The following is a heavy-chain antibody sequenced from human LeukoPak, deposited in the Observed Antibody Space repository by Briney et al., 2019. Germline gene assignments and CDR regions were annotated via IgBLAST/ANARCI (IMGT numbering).Heavy chain of an antibody. CDR3: ARHRIQLWSRRGAFDI. V-gene: IGHV4-34*01. CDR1: GGSFSGYY. Sequence: SETLSLTCAVYGGSFSGYYWSWIRQPPGKGLEWIGEINHSGSTNYNPSLKSRVTISVDTSKNQFSLKLSSVTAADTAVYYCARHRIQLWSRRGAFDIWGQGTMVTVSS. D-gene: IGHD5-18*01. J-gene: IGHJ3*02. CDR2: INHSGST.